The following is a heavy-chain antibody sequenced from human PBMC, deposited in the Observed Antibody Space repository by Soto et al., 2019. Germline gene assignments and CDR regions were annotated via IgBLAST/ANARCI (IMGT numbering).Heavy chain of an antibody. CDR3: ARDPRSGWTGQNWFDP. Sequence: SQTLSLTCAISGDSVSSNSAAWNWIRQSPSRGLEWLGRTYYRSKWYNDYAVSVKSRTTINPDTSKNQFSLQLNSVTPEDTAVYYCARDPRSGWTGQNWFDPWGQGTLVTVSS. V-gene: IGHV6-1*01. CDR2: TYYRSKWYN. J-gene: IGHJ5*02. CDR1: GDSVSSNSAA. D-gene: IGHD6-19*01.